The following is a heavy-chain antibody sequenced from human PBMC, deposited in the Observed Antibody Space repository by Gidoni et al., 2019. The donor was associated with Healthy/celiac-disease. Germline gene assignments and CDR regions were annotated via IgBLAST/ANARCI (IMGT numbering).Heavy chain of an antibody. V-gene: IGHV4-59*01. CDR1: GGSISSYY. J-gene: IGHJ2*01. D-gene: IGHD6-19*01. CDR3: ARRYSSGWYNGGWYFDL. Sequence: QVQLQESGPGLVKPSETLSLTCTVSGGSISSYYWSWIRQPPGKGLEWIGYIYYSGSTNYNPSLKSRVTISVDTSKNQFSLKLSSVTAADTAVYYCARRYSSGWYNGGWYFDLWGRGTLVTVSS. CDR2: IYYSGST.